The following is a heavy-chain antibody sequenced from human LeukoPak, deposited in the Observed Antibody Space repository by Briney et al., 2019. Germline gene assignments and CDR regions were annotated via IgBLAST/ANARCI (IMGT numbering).Heavy chain of an antibody. V-gene: IGHV3-23*01. CDR2: ISGSGGST. CDR3: AKTAPPPATYYYDSSGSEFDY. D-gene: IGHD3-22*01. J-gene: IGHJ4*02. Sequence: GGSLRLSCAASGFTFSSYAMSWVRQAPGKGLEWVSAISGSGGSTYYADSVKGRFTISRDNSKNTLYLQMNSLRAEDTAVYYCAKTAPPPATYYYDSSGSEFDYWGQGTLVTVSS. CDR1: GFTFSSYA.